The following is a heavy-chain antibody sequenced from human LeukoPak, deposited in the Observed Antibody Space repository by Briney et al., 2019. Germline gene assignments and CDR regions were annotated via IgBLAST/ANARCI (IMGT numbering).Heavy chain of an antibody. CDR3: ARVLSSWYPGDY. CDR2: INPNSGGT. Sequence: ASVKVSFKASGYTFTTYGISWVRHAPGQGLEWMGWINPNSGGTNYAQEFQGRVTMTRDTSISTAYMELSRLRSDDTAVYYCARVLSSWYPGDYWGQGTLVTVSS. V-gene: IGHV1-2*02. J-gene: IGHJ4*02. D-gene: IGHD6-13*01. CDR1: GYTFTTYG.